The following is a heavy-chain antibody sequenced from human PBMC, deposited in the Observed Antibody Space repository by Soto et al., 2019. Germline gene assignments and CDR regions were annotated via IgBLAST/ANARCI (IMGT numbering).Heavy chain of an antibody. CDR2: ISSSSSTI. V-gene: IGHV3-48*02. CDR3: ARAEPVGQWQDY. CDR1: GFTFSSYS. Sequence: EVQLVESGGGFVQPGGSLRLSCAASGFTFSSYSMNWVRQAPGKGLEWVYYISSSSSTIYYADSVKGRFTISRDNAKNSLYLQMNSLRDEDTAVYYCARAEPVGQWQDYWGQGTLVTVSS. J-gene: IGHJ4*02. D-gene: IGHD6-19*01.